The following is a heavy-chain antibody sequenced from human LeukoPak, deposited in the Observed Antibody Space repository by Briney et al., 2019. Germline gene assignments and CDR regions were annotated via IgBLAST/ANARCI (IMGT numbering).Heavy chain of an antibody. V-gene: IGHV4-59*08. CDR2: FDDSGST. CDR1: GGSISSYY. Sequence: KPSETLSLTCSVSGGSISSYYWSWIRQPPGKGLEWIGYFDDSGSTNYNPSLKSRVTISVDTSKNQLSLKLNSATAADTAVYYCTRHSRDSGGAFQYWGQGTPVTVSS. J-gene: IGHJ1*01. CDR3: TRHSRDSGGAFQY. D-gene: IGHD4-23*01.